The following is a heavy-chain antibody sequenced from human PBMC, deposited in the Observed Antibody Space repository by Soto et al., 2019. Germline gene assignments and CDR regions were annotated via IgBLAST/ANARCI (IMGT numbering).Heavy chain of an antibody. CDR1: GFMFGTYW. Sequence: EERLVESGGDLAQSGGSLRLSCAATGFMFGTYWMSWVRQAPGKGLEWVANIKHDGNEKYYADSVKGRFTVSRDNVKNFLHLQMSSLRGDDTGVYFCVRATLSWGYYYFRGLDVWGQGTTVTV. D-gene: IGHD3-22*01. V-gene: IGHV3-7*01. CDR2: IKHDGNEK. CDR3: VRATLSWGYYYFRGLDV. J-gene: IGHJ6*02.